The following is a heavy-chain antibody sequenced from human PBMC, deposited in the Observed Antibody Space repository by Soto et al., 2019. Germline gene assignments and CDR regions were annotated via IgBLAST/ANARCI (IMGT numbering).Heavy chain of an antibody. J-gene: IGHJ6*02. CDR1: GYTFTGYY. CDR3: ARERAAGYYYYGMDV. V-gene: IGHV1-2*02. D-gene: IGHD6-13*01. CDR2: INPNSGGT. Sequence: GASVKVFCKASGYTFTGYYMHWVRQAPGQGLEWMGWINPNSGGTNYAQKFQGRVTMTRDTSISTAYMELSRLRSDDTAVYYCARERAAGYYYYGMDVWGHGTTVTVSS.